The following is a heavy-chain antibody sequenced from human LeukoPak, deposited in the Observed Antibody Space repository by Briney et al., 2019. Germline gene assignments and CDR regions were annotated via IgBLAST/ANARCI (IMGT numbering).Heavy chain of an antibody. V-gene: IGHV4-61*01. CDR3: AREAVAGSIDY. D-gene: IGHD6-19*01. CDR1: GGSVSSGSYY. Sequence: PSETLSLTCTVSGGSVSSGSYYWSWIRQPPGKGLEWIGYIYYSGSTNYHPSLKSRVTISVDTSKNQFSLKLSSVTAADTAVYYCAREAVAGSIDYWGQGTLVTVSS. J-gene: IGHJ4*02. CDR2: IYYSGST.